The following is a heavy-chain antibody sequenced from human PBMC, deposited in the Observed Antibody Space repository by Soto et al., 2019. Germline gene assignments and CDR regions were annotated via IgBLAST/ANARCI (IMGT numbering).Heavy chain of an antibody. Sequence: TLSLTCAVSGDSVSNDNYYWSWIRQPPGKGLEWIGYIYYSGTTNYNSYLKSRLSLSVDMSKNQFSLKLASVTAADTAVYFCARSQRGRTAFTFDYWGQGALVTVSS. CDR2: IYYSGTT. V-gene: IGHV4-61*01. D-gene: IGHD3-16*01. J-gene: IGHJ4*02. CDR3: ARSQRGRTAFTFDY. CDR1: GDSVSNDNYY.